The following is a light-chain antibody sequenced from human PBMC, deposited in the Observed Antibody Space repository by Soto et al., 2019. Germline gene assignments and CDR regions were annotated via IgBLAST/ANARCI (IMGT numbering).Light chain of an antibody. CDR3: QQFADSLYT. CDR2: GTS. Sequence: ENVLTQSPVTLSLSPGERATLSCRASQSVDSSYLAWYQQKPGQASRLLIYGTSSRATGIPDRFSGSGSGTDFTLTINRLEPEDFAVYYCQQFADSLYTFGQGTKLEIK. CDR1: QSVDSSY. J-gene: IGKJ2*01. V-gene: IGKV3-20*01.